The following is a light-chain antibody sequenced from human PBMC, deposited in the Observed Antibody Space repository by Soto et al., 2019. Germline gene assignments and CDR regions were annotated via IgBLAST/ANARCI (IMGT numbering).Light chain of an antibody. CDR2: GAS. J-gene: IGKJ1*01. CDR1: QSVSDS. Sequence: EVVMTQSPSTLSVSPGERATFSCRASQSVSDSLAWYQQTPGQAPRLLIYGASTRATGTPARFSGSGSGTAVTLTLISPQSEDSSVYYCQQYNKWPRTFGQGPNVEIK. CDR3: QQYNKWPRT. V-gene: IGKV3-15*01.